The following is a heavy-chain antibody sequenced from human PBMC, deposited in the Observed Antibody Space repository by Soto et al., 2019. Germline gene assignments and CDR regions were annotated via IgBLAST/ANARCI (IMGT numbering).Heavy chain of an antibody. J-gene: IGHJ4*02. CDR2: ISSSGSTA. D-gene: IGHD3-10*01. V-gene: IGHV3-48*03. Sequence: GGSLSLSCAASGFTFSRFELHWVRQAPGKGLEWISYISSSGSTAYYASSVEGRFTISRDNANNSVYLQMDSLRAEDTALYYCTRAAWFPYLSFYWGQGALVTVS. CDR3: TRAAWFPYLSFY. CDR1: GFTFSRFE.